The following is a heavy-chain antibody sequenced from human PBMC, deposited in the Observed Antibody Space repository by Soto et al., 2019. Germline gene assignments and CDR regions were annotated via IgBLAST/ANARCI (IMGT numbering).Heavy chain of an antibody. Sequence: QVQLVQSGAEVKNPGASVKVSCKASGYTFTDYYIHWVRQAPGQGFEWLGWLKPSTGDTNYAQKFQGRVTMTGDTSITTAYLELFSLTSDDTAVYYCARGGSSSSAFDYWGQGTLVTVSS. J-gene: IGHJ4*02. CDR3: ARGGSSSSAFDY. D-gene: IGHD6-6*01. V-gene: IGHV1-2*02. CDR2: LKPSTGDT. CDR1: GYTFTDYY.